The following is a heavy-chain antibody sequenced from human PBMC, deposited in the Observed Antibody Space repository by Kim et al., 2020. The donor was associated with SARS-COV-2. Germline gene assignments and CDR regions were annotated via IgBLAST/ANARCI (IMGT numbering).Heavy chain of an antibody. J-gene: IGHJ6*02. Sequence: RYSPSFQGQIINSADTSITTAYLQWSSLKASDTAMYYCARRPLGPDGMDVWGQGTTVTVSS. V-gene: IGHV5-51*01. CDR3: ARRPLGPDGMDV.